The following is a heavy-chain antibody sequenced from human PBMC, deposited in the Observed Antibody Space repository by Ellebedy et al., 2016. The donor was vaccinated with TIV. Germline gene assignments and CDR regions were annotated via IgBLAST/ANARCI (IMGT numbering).Heavy chain of an antibody. J-gene: IGHJ4*02. D-gene: IGHD3-22*01. CDR2: IKRKIDGGTT. Sequence: PGGSLRLSCAASGFTFTNAWMNRVRQAPGKGLEWVGLIKRKIDGGTTDYAAPVKGRFIISRDDSKNMLYLQINNLKTEDTAVYYCTTRYYYDSSGYNQVDYWGQGTLVTVSS. CDR3: TTRYYYDSSGYNQVDY. CDR1: GFTFTNAW. V-gene: IGHV3-15*07.